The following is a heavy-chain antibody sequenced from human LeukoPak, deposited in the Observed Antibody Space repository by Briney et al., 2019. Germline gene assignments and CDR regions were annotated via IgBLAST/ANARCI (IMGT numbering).Heavy chain of an antibody. J-gene: IGHJ5*02. Sequence: SVKVSCKASGGTFSGYGVSWVRQAPGQGLEWMGGIIPIFGTANYAQKFQGRVTITADESTSTAYMELSSLRSEDTAVYYCARDSGGSGSYPFDPWGQGTLVTVSS. CDR2: IIPIFGTA. CDR3: ARDSGGSGSYPFDP. CDR1: GGTFSGYG. D-gene: IGHD3-10*01. V-gene: IGHV1-69*01.